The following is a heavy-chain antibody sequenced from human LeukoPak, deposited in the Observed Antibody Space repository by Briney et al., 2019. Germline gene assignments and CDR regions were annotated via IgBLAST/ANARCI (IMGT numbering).Heavy chain of an antibody. CDR1: GFTFSSYA. J-gene: IGHJ4*02. CDR3: VAGADYYGSGGLNDY. Sequence: GGSLRLSCAASGFTFSSYAMHWVRQAPGKGLEWVAVISYDGSNKYYADSVKGRFTISRDNSKNTLYLQMNSLRAEDTAVYYCVAGADYYGSGGLNDYWGQGTLVTVSS. CDR2: ISYDGSNK. D-gene: IGHD3-10*01. V-gene: IGHV3-30*04.